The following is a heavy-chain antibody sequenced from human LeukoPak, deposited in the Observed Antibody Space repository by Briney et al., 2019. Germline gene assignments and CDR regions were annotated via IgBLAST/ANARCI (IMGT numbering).Heavy chain of an antibody. CDR3: GKDLQGYFDY. CDR2: ISYDGSNK. CDR1: GFNVSNDW. V-gene: IGHV3-30*18. J-gene: IGHJ4*02. Sequence: PGGSLRLSCAASGFNVSNDWMSWVRQAPGKGLEWVAVISYDGSNKYYADSVKGRFTISRDNSKNTLYLQMNSMRAEDTAVYYCGKDLQGYFDYWGQGTLVTVSS.